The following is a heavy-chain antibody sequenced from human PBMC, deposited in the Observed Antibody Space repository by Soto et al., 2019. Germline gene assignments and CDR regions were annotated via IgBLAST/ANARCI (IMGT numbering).Heavy chain of an antibody. CDR1: GGPFSSYA. CDR2: INPNSGGP. J-gene: IGHJ4*02. D-gene: IGHD3-10*01. CDR3: AGGGTTIPDY. Sequence: ASVKFSCKASGGPFSSYAISWVRQAPGQGLEWMGWINPNSGGPISAQKFQGRVTMTRDTSISTAYLELSRLRSDDTAVYYCAGGGTTIPDYRGQVTQFTVSS. V-gene: IGHV1-2*02.